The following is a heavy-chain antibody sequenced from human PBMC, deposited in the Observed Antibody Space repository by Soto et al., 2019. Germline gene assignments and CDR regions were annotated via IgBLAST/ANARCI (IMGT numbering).Heavy chain of an antibody. CDR2: IYYSGST. CDR3: ARHPXGYSSSWEPYYYYGMDV. Sequence: ETLSLTCTVSGGSISSSSYYWGWIRQPPGKGLEWIGSIYYSGSTYYNPSLKSRVTISVDTSKNQFSLKLSSVTAADTAVYYCARHPXGYSSSWEPYYYYGMDVWGQGTTVTVSS. CDR1: GGSISSSSYY. J-gene: IGHJ6*02. D-gene: IGHD6-13*01. V-gene: IGHV4-39*01.